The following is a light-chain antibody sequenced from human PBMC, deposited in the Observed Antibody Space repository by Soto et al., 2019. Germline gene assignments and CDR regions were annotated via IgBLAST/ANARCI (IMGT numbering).Light chain of an antibody. V-gene: IGKV1-33*01. J-gene: IGKJ2*01. Sequence: DIQMTQSPSSLSASAGDSVTITCQASRDISVYLNWYQHKPGHPPKLLVFDASNLHTGVPSRFSVSGSGTHFTFTITNLQPEDVATYYCQQYKNFPPYPFGQGTKLHIK. CDR3: QQYKNFPPYP. CDR1: RDISVY. CDR2: DAS.